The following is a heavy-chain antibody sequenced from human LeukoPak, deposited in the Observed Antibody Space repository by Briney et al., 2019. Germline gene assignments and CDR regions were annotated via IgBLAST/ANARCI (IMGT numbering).Heavy chain of an antibody. CDR2: IYRNGNT. CDR1: AYSISSGYY. CDR3: ARRGRGPGYYYYYMDV. Sequence: SETLSLTCTVSAYSISSGYYWGWIRQPPGKGLEWIGDIYRNGNTYYNPSLKSRVTISVDTSKNQLSLKLSSVTAADTAVYYCARRGRGPGYYYYYMDVWGKGTTVTVSS. J-gene: IGHJ6*03. V-gene: IGHV4-38-2*02. D-gene: IGHD3-10*01.